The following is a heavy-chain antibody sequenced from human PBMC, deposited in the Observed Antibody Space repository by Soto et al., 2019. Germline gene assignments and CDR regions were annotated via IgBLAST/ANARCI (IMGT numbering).Heavy chain of an antibody. CDR1: GRTFSSYA. J-gene: IGHJ6*02. CDR2: IMPIFGTA. D-gene: IGHD6-13*01. Sequence: SSVKVSCKASGRTFSSYAISSMPQAPGQGLEWMGVIMPIFGTANYAQKFQGRVTITADESTSTAYMELSSLRCEDAAVYYCAREISVAAANYGMAVWGQGTTVTVSS. CDR3: AREISVAAANYGMAV. V-gene: IGHV1-69*13.